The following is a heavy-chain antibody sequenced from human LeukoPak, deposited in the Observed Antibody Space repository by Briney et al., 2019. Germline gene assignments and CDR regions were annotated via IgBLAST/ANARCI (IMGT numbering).Heavy chain of an antibody. J-gene: IGHJ4*02. D-gene: IGHD6-19*01. Sequence: GSLRLSCAAPGFTFSSYWMHWVRPAPGKGLVWVSRINSDGSSTSYADSVKGRFTISRDNAKNTLWLQMNSLRAEDTAVYYCARARGAVAADYWGQGTLVTVSS. CDR1: GFTFSSYW. CDR3: ARARGAVAADY. CDR2: INSDGSST. V-gene: IGHV3-74*01.